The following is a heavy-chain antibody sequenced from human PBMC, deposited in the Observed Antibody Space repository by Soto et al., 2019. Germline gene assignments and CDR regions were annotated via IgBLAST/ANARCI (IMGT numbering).Heavy chain of an antibody. J-gene: IGHJ6*02. CDR3: ARDYPALYDILTGYYQAVDYYGMDV. CDR1: GYTFTSYG. CDR2: ISAYNGNT. D-gene: IGHD3-9*01. V-gene: IGHV1-18*01. Sequence: ASVKVSFKASGYTFTSYGISWVRQAPGQGLEWMGWISAYNGNTNYAQKLQGRVTMTTDTSTSTAYMELRSLRSDDTAVYYCARDYPALYDILTGYYQAVDYYGMDVWGQGTTVTVSS.